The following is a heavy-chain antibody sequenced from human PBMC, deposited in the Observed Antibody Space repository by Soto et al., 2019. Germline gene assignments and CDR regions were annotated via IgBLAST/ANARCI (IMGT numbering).Heavy chain of an antibody. CDR3: AKDRAYCTSTNCHYWYFDL. CDR2: ISGGGGST. D-gene: IGHD2-2*01. J-gene: IGHJ2*01. Sequence: EVQLLESGGGLVQPGGSLRLSCAASGFMFSAYAMTWVRQAPGKGLEWVSDISGGGGSTYYADSVKGRFTISRDDSKNTLYLQMQNLRAEDTAIYYCAKDRAYCTSTNCHYWYFDLWGRGTLVTVS. V-gene: IGHV3-23*01. CDR1: GFMFSAYA.